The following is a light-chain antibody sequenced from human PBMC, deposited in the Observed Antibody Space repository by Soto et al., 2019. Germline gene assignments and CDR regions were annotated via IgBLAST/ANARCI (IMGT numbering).Light chain of an antibody. CDR3: QHYGTSMWT. V-gene: IGKV3-20*01. Sequence: EIQGTLSLSHAERATLSCRVSQSVTRSSLAWYQQKPGQAPRLLIYCASSRATGIPDRFSGSGSGTDFTLTISSLEHEDFTVYYCQHYGTSMWTFGQGTKVDI. CDR2: CAS. CDR1: QSVTRSS. J-gene: IGKJ1*01.